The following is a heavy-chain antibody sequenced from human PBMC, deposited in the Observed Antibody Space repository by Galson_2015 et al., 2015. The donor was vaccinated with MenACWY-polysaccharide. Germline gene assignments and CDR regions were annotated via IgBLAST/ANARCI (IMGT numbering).Heavy chain of an antibody. J-gene: IGHJ4*02. CDR2: IGRNDDT. CDR3: ARGTAAYEYGGTRRVED. CDR1: GFTFSSFD. D-gene: IGHD4-23*01. V-gene: IGHV3-13*01. Sequence: SLRLSCAASGFTFSSFDMHWVRHVAGKGLEWVAAIGRNDDTYYPGSVKGRFTISREDAKNSLYLQMNYLEAGDTAVYYCARGTAAYEYGGTRRVEDWGQGTLVTVSS.